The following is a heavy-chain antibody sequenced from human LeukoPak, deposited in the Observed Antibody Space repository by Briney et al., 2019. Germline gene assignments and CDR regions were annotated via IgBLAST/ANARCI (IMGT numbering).Heavy chain of an antibody. CDR1: GGTLSSYA. Sequence: SVKVSCKASGGTLSSYAISWVRQAPGRGLEWMGGIIPIFGTPNYAQKFQGRVTITADASTSTAYMELSSLRSEDTAVYYCARVSSSTRIYWGQGTLVTVSS. J-gene: IGHJ4*02. D-gene: IGHD2-2*01. CDR3: ARVSSSTRIY. CDR2: IIPIFGTP. V-gene: IGHV1-69*13.